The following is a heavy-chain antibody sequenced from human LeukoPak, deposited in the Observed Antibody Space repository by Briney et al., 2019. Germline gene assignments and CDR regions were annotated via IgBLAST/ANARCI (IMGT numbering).Heavy chain of an antibody. Sequence: ASVKVSCKVSGHSLAELAMHWVRQAPGKGLEWVGGFDPEEGETFYAQEVLGRVSMTEDTSTDTAYMEPSSPTSEDTAVYYCAILPLTVVTPLDVWGQGTTVTVSS. CDR3: AILPLTVVTPLDV. CDR2: FDPEEGET. D-gene: IGHD4-23*01. CDR1: GHSLAELA. J-gene: IGHJ6*02. V-gene: IGHV1-24*01.